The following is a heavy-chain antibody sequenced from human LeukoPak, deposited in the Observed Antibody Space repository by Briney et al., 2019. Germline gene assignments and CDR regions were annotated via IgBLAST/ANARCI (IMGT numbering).Heavy chain of an antibody. V-gene: IGHV3-23*01. CDR1: GFTVSSSY. CDR2: ITSSGDTT. Sequence: GGSLRLSCAASGFTVSSSYMSWVRQAPGRGLEWVSAITSSGDTTFYADSVRGRFTISRDNSKNTLYLQMSSLRAEDTAVFYCAKDRPNYFGSNGHYYRRNGDSWGQGTLVTVSS. D-gene: IGHD3-10*01. CDR3: AKDRPNYFGSNGHYYRRNGDS. J-gene: IGHJ5*01.